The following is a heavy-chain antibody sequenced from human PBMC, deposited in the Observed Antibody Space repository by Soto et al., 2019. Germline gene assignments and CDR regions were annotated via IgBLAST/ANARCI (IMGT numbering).Heavy chain of an antibody. CDR3: AREMGACSDSSCYPGPYDS. J-gene: IGHJ5*02. V-gene: IGHV3-48*02. CDR1: GFTFTSYS. CDR2: ITSKSTTI. Sequence: PGGSLRLSCAASGFTFTSYSMNWVRQAPGQGLEWVSYITSKSTTIKYADPVKGRFTVSRDNAKNALYLQLNSRRDEDTAVYNCAREMGACSDSSCYPGPYDSWGQGTLVTGSS. D-gene: IGHD3-16*01.